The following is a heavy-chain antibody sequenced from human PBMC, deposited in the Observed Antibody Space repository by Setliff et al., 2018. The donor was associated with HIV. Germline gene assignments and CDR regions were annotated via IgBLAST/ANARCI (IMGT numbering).Heavy chain of an antibody. CDR1: GFTFSRYW. J-gene: IGHJ3*01. CDR3: ARDQLYTKATFDV. Sequence: LRLSCAATGFTFSRYWMSWVRQAPGKGLEWVANIKEDGSEKYYVDSVKGRFTISRDNAKNSLYLQMNSLRAEDTAVYYCARDQLYTKATFDVWGQGTLVTVSS. D-gene: IGHD3-16*02. CDR2: IKEDGSEK. V-gene: IGHV3-7*01.